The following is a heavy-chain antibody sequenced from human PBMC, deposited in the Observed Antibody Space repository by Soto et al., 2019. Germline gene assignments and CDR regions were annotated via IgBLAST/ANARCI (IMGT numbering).Heavy chain of an antibody. D-gene: IGHD4-17*01. V-gene: IGHV1-18*01. CDR3: AIANYGDDDY. Sequence: QVQLVQSGAEGKKPGASVKVSCKTSGDTFSRSTISWVRQAPGQGLEWMGWISAYSGNVKYAWKFQDRVTMTTDTSPSTAYVELRSLRFDDTAVYYCAIANYGDDDYWGQGTLVTVSS. CDR2: ISAYSGNV. J-gene: IGHJ4*02. CDR1: GDTFSRST.